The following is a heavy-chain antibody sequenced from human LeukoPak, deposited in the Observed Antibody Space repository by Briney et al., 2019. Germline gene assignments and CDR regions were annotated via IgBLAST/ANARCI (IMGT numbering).Heavy chain of an antibody. CDR3: ARRPYYHTGFGGGAFDI. J-gene: IGHJ3*02. D-gene: IGHD2-21*01. CDR1: GGTFSSYA. Sequence: GASVKVSCKASGGTFSSYAISWVRQAPGQGLEWMGGIIPIFGTANYAQKFQGRVTITTDESTSTAYMELSSLRSEDTAVYYCARRPYYHTGFGGGAFDIWGQGTMVTVSS. V-gene: IGHV1-69*05. CDR2: IIPIFGTA.